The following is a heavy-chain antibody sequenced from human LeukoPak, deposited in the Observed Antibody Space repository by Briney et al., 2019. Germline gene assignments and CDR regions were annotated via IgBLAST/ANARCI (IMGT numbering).Heavy chain of an antibody. Sequence: PGGSLRLSCAAPGFIFGTCGMHWVRQAPGQGLEWAAAIWHDGRTKYYADSVKGRFTISRDNSRYTLYLEMNSLRAEDTAVYSCAREVGYHDNSAAFDIWGQGTTVIVSS. CDR2: IWHDGRTK. CDR1: GFIFGTCG. CDR3: AREVGYHDNSAAFDI. V-gene: IGHV3-33*08. J-gene: IGHJ3*02. D-gene: IGHD3-22*01.